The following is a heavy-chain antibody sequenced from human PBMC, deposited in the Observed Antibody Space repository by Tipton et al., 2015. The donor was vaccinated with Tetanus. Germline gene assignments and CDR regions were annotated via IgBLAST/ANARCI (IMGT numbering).Heavy chain of an antibody. CDR2: IYPGDSDT. Sequence: QLVQSGGEVKKPGESLKISCKGPGYIFNNYWIGWVRQKPGKGLEWMGIIYPGDSDTRYSPSFQGQVTISVDKSINTAYLQWGSLKASDTSMFYCARAHCTDGVCNFDFWGQGALVTVAS. CDR3: ARAHCTDGVCNFDF. J-gene: IGHJ4*02. CDR1: GYIFNNYW. V-gene: IGHV5-51*01. D-gene: IGHD2-8*01.